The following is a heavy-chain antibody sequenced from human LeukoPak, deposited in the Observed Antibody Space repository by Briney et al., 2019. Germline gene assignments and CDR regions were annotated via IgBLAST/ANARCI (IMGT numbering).Heavy chain of an antibody. CDR3: ARGRDGYNFGYFDL. V-gene: IGHV1-8*03. J-gene: IGHJ2*01. D-gene: IGHD5-24*01. CDR1: GYTFTSYD. Sequence: ASVKVSCKASGYTFTSYDINWVRQATGQGLEWMGWMAPNSAYTGYAQKFQGRVTITRNTSITTAYMELRSLRFEDTAVYYCARGRDGYNFGYFDLWGRGTLVTVSS. CDR2: MAPNSAYT.